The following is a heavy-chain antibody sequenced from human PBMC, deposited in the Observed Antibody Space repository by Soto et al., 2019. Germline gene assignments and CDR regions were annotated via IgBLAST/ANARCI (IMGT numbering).Heavy chain of an antibody. V-gene: IGHV4-30-2*01. CDR1: GGSISSGGYS. J-gene: IGHJ5*02. Sequence: SETLSLTCAVSGGSISSGGYSWSWIRQPPGKGLEWIGYIYHSGSTYYNPSLKSRVTISVDRSKNQFSLKLSSVTAADTAVYYCARAGYYGSGSPNWFDPWGQGTLVTVSS. CDR2: IYHSGST. CDR3: ARAGYYGSGSPNWFDP. D-gene: IGHD3-10*01.